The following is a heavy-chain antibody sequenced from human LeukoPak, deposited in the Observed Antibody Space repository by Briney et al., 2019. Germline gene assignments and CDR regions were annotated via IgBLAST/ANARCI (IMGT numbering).Heavy chain of an antibody. CDR1: GGTFSSYA. CDR3: ARDYRDYYDSSGYYYDWFDP. CDR2: IIPILGIA. D-gene: IGHD3-22*01. J-gene: IGHJ5*02. V-gene: IGHV1-69*04. Sequence: ASVKVSCKASGGTFSSYAISWVRQAPGQGLEWMGRIIPILGIANYAQKFQGRVTITADKSTSTAYMELSSLRSEDTAVYYCARDYRDYYDSSGYYYDWFDPWGQGTLVTVSS.